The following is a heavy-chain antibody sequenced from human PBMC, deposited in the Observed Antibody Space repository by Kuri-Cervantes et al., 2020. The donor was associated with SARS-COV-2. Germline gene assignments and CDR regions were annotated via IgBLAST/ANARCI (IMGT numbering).Heavy chain of an antibody. J-gene: IGHJ4*02. CDR1: GGSFSDYY. D-gene: IGHD5-18*01. V-gene: IGHV4-34*01. CDR2: INHSGTT. CDR3: ARGGYTYGYRH. Sequence: GSLRLSCAVYGGSFSDYYGSWIRQPLGKGLEWIGEINHSGTTNYNPSLKSRVTISVDASKNQFSLKLSSVTAADTAVYYCARGGYTYGYRHWGQGTLVTVSS.